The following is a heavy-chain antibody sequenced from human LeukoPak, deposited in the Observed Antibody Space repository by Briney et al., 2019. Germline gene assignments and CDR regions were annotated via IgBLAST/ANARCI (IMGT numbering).Heavy chain of an antibody. CDR3: ARDFVVVVAATSWFDP. D-gene: IGHD2-15*01. V-gene: IGHV4-39*07. CDR1: GGSVSSDDYY. Sequence: SQTLSLTCTVSGGSVSSDDYYWSWIRHHPGKGLEWIGSIYYSGSTYYNPSLKSRVTISVDTSKNQFSLKLSSVTAADTAVYYCARDFVVVVAATSWFDPWGQGTLVTVSS. CDR2: IYYSGST. J-gene: IGHJ5*02.